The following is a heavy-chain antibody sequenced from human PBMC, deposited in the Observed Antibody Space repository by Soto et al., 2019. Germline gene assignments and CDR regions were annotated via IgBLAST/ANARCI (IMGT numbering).Heavy chain of an antibody. J-gene: IGHJ4*02. CDR1: GFSFSSYG. Sequence: QVQLVESGGGVVQPGRSLRLSCAASGFSFSSYGMHWVRQAPGKGLEWVAVISYDGSNKYYAHSVKGRFTISRDNSKNTRYLQMNSLRAEDTAVYYCAKDRSGYFDYWGQGTLVTVSS. CDR2: ISYDGSNK. V-gene: IGHV3-30*18. CDR3: AKDRSGYFDY.